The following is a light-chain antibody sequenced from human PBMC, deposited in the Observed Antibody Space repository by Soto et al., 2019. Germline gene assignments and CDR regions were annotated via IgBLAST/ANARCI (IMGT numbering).Light chain of an antibody. J-gene: IGKJ1*01. Sequence: DIQMTQSPSSLPASVGDRVTITCRASQSINSWLAWYQQKPGKAPKLLIYKASSLESGVPSRFSGSGSGTEFTLTISSLQPDDFATYYCQQYNSLWTFGQGTKVDIK. CDR1: QSINSW. CDR3: QQYNSLWT. V-gene: IGKV1-5*03. CDR2: KAS.